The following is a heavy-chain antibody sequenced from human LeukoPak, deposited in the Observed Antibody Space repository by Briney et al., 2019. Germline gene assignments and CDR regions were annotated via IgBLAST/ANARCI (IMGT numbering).Heavy chain of an antibody. CDR3: ARDRSVAGTFWFDP. CDR1: GGTFSSYA. CDR2: IIPIFGTA. D-gene: IGHD6-19*01. V-gene: IGHV1-69*01. Sequence: SVNVSCKASGGTFSSYAISWVRQAPGQGLEWMGGIIPIFGTAHYAQKFQGRVTITADESTSTAYMELSSLRSEDTAVYYCARDRSVAGTFWFDPWGQGTLVTVSS. J-gene: IGHJ5*02.